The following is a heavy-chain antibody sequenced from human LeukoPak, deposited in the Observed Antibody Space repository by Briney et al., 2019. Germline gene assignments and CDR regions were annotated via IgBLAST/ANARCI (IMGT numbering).Heavy chain of an antibody. V-gene: IGHV4-39*01. J-gene: IGHJ4*02. Sequence: SETLSLTCIVSGGSISSRNYYGGWIRQPPGKGLEWIGSIYYSGTTYYNPSLKSRVTISVNTSKNQFSLKLSSVTAADTAVYYCASKQWVWYYLQDWGQGTLVTVSS. CDR2: IYYSGTT. CDR3: ASKQWVWYYLQD. D-gene: IGHD2/OR15-2a*01. CDR1: GGSISSRNYY.